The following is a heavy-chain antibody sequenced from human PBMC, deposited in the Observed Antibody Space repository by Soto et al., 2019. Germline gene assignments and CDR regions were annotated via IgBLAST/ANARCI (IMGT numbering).Heavy chain of an antibody. Sequence: GSSVKVSCKASGYTFTGYYMHWVRQAPGQGLEWMGWINPNSGGTNYAQKFQGWVTMTRDTSISTAYMELSRLRSDDTAVYYCARSDSSGYYYASADYFYPWGQGTVLTVSS. CDR1: GYTFTGYY. D-gene: IGHD3-22*01. J-gene: IGHJ1*01. V-gene: IGHV1-2*04. CDR2: INPNSGGT. CDR3: ARSDSSGYYYASADYFYP.